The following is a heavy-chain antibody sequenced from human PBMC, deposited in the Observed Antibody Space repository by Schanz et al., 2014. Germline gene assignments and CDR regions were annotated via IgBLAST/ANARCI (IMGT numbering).Heavy chain of an antibody. CDR1: GYSISRSNW. V-gene: IGHV4-28*01. Sequence: QVQLQESGPGLVKPSDTLSLTCAVSGYSISRSNWWGWIRQPPGKGLEFIGYIYYSGNTYYNPSLKSRVTISLDTSKNQLSLNLTSVTAVDTAVYYCAGMAAVTCFDFWGQGALVTVSS. CDR2: IYYSGNT. D-gene: IGHD6-25*01. CDR3: AGMAAVTCFDF. J-gene: IGHJ4*02.